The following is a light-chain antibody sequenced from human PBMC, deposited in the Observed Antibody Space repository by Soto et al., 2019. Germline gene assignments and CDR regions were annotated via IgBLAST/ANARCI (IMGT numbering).Light chain of an antibody. J-gene: IGLJ1*01. CDR2: LEGSGSY. V-gene: IGLV4-60*03. CDR3: ETWDSNTHV. CDR1: SGHSSYI. Sequence: QSVLTQSSSASASLGSSVKLTCTLSSGHSSYIIAWHQQQPGKAPRYLMKLEGSGSYNKGSGVPDRFSGSSSGADRYLTISNLQSEDEADYYCETWDSNTHVFGTGTKVTV.